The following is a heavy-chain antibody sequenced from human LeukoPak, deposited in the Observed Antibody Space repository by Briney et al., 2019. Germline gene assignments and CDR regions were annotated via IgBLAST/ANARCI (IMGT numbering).Heavy chain of an antibody. V-gene: IGHV3-21*04. CDR1: GFTFSSYS. D-gene: IGHD3-16*02. Sequence: GGSLRLSCAASGFTFSSYSMNWVRQAPGKGLEWVSSISSSSSYIHYADSVKGRFTISRDNAKNSLYLQMNSLRAEDTAVYYCARGYDYVWGSYRSTDDYWGQGTLVTVSS. J-gene: IGHJ4*02. CDR3: ARGYDYVWGSYRSTDDY. CDR2: ISSSSSYI.